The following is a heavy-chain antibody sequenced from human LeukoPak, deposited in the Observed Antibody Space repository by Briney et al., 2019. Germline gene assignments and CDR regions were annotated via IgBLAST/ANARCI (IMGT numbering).Heavy chain of an antibody. D-gene: IGHD1-26*01. CDR1: GFTSGDYG. CDR2: IRNKLYGGTT. Sequence: GRSLRLSCTASGFTSGDYGMSWFRQAPGKGLEWVGFIRNKLYGGTTEYAASAKGRFTISRDDSKSVAYLQMSSLKTEDTAVYYCVRDPLGAATAIKFDYWGQGTLVTVSS. V-gene: IGHV3-49*03. J-gene: IGHJ4*02. CDR3: VRDPLGAATAIKFDY.